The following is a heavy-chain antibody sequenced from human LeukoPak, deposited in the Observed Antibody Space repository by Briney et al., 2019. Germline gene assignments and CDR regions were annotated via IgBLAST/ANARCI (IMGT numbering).Heavy chain of an antibody. CDR2: IYPGDSEC. J-gene: IGHJ4*02. D-gene: IGHD6-19*01. CDR3: ARLAYSSGWYVGAMDY. Sequence: GESLKISCKGSGYSFTTYWIGWVRQMPGKGLEWMGIIYPGDSECRYSPSFQGQVTISVDKSISTAYLQWSSLKASDTAMYYCARLAYSSGWYVGAMDYWGQGTLVTVSS. CDR1: GYSFTTYW. V-gene: IGHV5-51*01.